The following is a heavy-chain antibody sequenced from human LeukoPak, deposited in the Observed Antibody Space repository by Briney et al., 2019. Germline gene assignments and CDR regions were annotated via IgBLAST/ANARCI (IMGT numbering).Heavy chain of an antibody. CDR3: AKGGASSPYTYIDV. Sequence: GGSLRLSCVVSGITLSNYGMSWVRQAPGKGLEWVAGISDRGGSTNYADSVKGRFTISRDNSKNTLYLQMNSLRADDTAVYHCAKGGASSPYTYIDVWGKGTTVIVSS. D-gene: IGHD6-6*01. J-gene: IGHJ6*04. V-gene: IGHV3-23*01. CDR1: GITLSNYG. CDR2: ISDRGGST.